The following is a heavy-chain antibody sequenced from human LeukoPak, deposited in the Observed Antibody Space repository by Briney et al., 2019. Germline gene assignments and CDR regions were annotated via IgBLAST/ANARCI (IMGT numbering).Heavy chain of an antibody. CDR1: GGSISSGDYY. V-gene: IGHV4-30-4*08. CDR3: ARAVRGFGSSWHNDY. D-gene: IGHD6-13*01. CDR2: IYYSGST. Sequence: PSETLSLTCTVSGGSISSGDYYWSWIRQPPGKGLEWIGYIYYSGSTYYNPSLKSRVTISVDTSKNQFSLKLSSVTAADTAVYYCARAVRGFGSSWHNDYWGQGTLVTVSS. J-gene: IGHJ4*02.